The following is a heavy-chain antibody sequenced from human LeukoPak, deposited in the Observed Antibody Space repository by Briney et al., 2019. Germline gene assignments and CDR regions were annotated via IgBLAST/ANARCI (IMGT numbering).Heavy chain of an antibody. Sequence: PGGSLRLSCAASGFTFSSYWMSWVRQAPGKGLEWVANIKQDGSEKYYVDSVKGRFTISRDNAKNSLYLQMNSLRAEDTAVYYCARDKRIAVAGDNHFDYWGQGTLVTVSS. D-gene: IGHD6-19*01. CDR3: ARDKRIAVAGDNHFDY. V-gene: IGHV3-7*01. J-gene: IGHJ4*02. CDR2: IKQDGSEK. CDR1: GFTFSSYW.